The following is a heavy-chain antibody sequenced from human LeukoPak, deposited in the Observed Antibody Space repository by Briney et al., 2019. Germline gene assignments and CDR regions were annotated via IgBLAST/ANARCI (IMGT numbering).Heavy chain of an antibody. CDR3: ARLLKVFWSGYPKGVFDY. CDR2: ISPSGRT. V-gene: IGHV4-39*01. Sequence: PSETLSLTCTVSGDSMDTSSFYWGWVRQPPGKGLEWIASISPSGRTYSNPSLTGRFSISVDTSKNQFSLKLSSVTAADTAVYYCARLLKVFWSGYPKGVFDYWGQGTLVTVSS. J-gene: IGHJ4*02. CDR1: GDSMDTSSFY. D-gene: IGHD3-3*01.